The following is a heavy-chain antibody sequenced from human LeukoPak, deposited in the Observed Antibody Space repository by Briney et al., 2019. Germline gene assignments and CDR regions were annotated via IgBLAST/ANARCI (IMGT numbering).Heavy chain of an antibody. CDR2: IYYSGST. CDR3: ARDSGTTGEVKFDP. Sequence: PSETLSLTCAVYGGSFSGYYWGWIRQPPGKGLEWIGSIYYSGSTYYNPSLKSRVTMSIDTSKNQFSLKVSSVTAADTAVYYCARDSGTTGEVKFDPWGQGTLVTVSS. V-gene: IGHV4-34*01. CDR1: GGSFSGYY. D-gene: IGHD3-10*01. J-gene: IGHJ5*02.